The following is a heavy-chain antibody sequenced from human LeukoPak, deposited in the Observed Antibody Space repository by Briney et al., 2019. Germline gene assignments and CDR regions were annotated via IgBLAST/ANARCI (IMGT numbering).Heavy chain of an antibody. CDR2: IKQDGSEK. D-gene: IGHD3-10*01. J-gene: IGHJ6*02. CDR1: GFTFSSYW. V-gene: IGHV3-7*05. Sequence: GGSLRLSCAASGFTFSSYWMSWVRQAPGKGLEWVANIKQDGSEKYYVDSVKGRFTISRDNAKNSLYLQMNSLRAEDTAVYYCALYGSGSYSNYYYYGMDVWGRGTTVTVSS. CDR3: ALYGSGSYSNYYYYGMDV.